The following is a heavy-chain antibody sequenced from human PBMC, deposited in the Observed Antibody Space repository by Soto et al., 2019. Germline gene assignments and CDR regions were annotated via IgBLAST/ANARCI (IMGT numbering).Heavy chain of an antibody. CDR3: ARDVGYCTNGVCFNPKKWFDP. V-gene: IGHV1-2*02. Sequence: ASVKVSCKASGYTFTGYYMHGVRQAPGQGLEWMGWINPNSGGTNYAQKFQGRVTMTRDTSISTAYMELSRLRSDDTAVYYCARDVGYCTNGVCFNPKKWFDPLGQGTLVTVSS. J-gene: IGHJ5*02. CDR2: INPNSGGT. CDR1: GYTFTGYY. D-gene: IGHD2-8*01.